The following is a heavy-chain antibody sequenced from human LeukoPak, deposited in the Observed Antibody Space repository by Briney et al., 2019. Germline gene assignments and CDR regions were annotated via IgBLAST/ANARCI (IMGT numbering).Heavy chain of an antibody. V-gene: IGHV1-69*05. J-gene: IGHJ5*02. D-gene: IGHD6-19*01. CDR3: ARGSFSSGWYPALNWFDP. CDR2: SIPIFGTS. Sequence: SVTVSFKSSVCTFSSYAINWVGQPPAQGLAWVGGSIPIFGTSNYAQKFQGRVTITTDESTSTAYMELSSVRSEDTAVYYCARGSFSSGWYPALNWFDPWGQGTLVTVSS. CDR1: VCTFSSYA.